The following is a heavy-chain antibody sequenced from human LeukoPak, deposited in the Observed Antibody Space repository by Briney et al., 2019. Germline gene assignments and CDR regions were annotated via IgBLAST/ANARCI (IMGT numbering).Heavy chain of an antibody. CDR1: GLTFSSYW. D-gene: IGHD1-26*01. CDR3: ARDPVEWELLLDY. Sequence: GGSLRLSCAASGLTFSSYWMGWVRQAPGKRLEWVANMNIDGSEKYYADSAKGRFTISRDNARNSVYLQMNSLRVEDTAVYYCARDPVEWELLLDYWGQGTLVTVSS. V-gene: IGHV3-7*01. J-gene: IGHJ4*02. CDR2: MNIDGSEK.